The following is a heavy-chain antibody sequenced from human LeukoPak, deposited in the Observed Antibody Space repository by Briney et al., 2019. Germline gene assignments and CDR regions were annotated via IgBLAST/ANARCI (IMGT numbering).Heavy chain of an antibody. Sequence: SESLSLTCTVSGGSLSSSSYYWGWVRQPPGRGLEWIGSIYYSGSPYYNPSLKSRVTISVDTSKNQFSLKLSSVTAADTAVYYCARLQQWLLDYWGQGTLVTVSS. V-gene: IGHV4-39*07. CDR2: IYYSGSP. CDR1: GGSLSSSSYY. D-gene: IGHD6-19*01. CDR3: ARLQQWLLDY. J-gene: IGHJ4*02.